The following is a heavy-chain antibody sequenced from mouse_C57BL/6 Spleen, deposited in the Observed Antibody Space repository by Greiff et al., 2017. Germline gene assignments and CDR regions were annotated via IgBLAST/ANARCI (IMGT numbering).Heavy chain of an antibody. Sequence: EVQLVESGGDLVKPGGSLKLSCAASGFTFSSYGMSWVRQTPDKRLEWVATISSGGSYTYYPDSVKGLFTLSRDNAKNTLYLQMSSVKSEDTAMYYCASGEVDWYFDVWGTGTTVTVSS. J-gene: IGHJ1*03. D-gene: IGHD1-1*01. CDR2: ISSGGSYT. CDR1: GFTFSSYG. V-gene: IGHV5-6*01. CDR3: ASGEVDWYFDV.